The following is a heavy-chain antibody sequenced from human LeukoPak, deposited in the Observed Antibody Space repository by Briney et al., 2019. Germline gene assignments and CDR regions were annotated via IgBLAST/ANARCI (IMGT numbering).Heavy chain of an antibody. CDR1: GFSISNDW. CDR3: TLIQGWGSGSYYRDF. D-gene: IGHD3-10*01. V-gene: IGHV3-15*01. J-gene: IGHJ4*02. Sequence: PGGSLRLSCAASGFSISNDWMSWVRQAPGKGLEWVARVKSRSAGDTTDYAAAVKGRFTSAREDSKKKMYLQMNSLKTEDTAVYYCTLIQGWGSGSYYRDFWGQGTLVTVSS. CDR2: VKSRSAGDTT.